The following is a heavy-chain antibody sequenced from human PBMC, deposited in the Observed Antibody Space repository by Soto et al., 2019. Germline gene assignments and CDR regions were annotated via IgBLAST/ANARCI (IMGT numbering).Heavy chain of an antibody. D-gene: IGHD5-12*01. V-gene: IGHV1-69*02. CDR3: ARPLYRGYDSMRRGYMDV. CDR2: IIPILGIA. Sequence: QVQLVQSGAEVKKPGSSVKVSCKASGGTFSSYTISWVRQAPGQGLEWMGRIIPILGIANYAQKFQGRVTITADKATSTAYRGLSNLRSEDTAVYYCARPLYRGYDSMRRGYMDVWGKGTTVTVSS. J-gene: IGHJ6*03. CDR1: GGTFSSYT.